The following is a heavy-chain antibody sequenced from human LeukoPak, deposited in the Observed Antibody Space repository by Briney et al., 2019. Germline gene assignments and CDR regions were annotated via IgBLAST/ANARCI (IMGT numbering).Heavy chain of an antibody. CDR3: ARGENNYGYYYFDY. D-gene: IGHD5-24*01. J-gene: IGHJ4*02. V-gene: IGHV3-21*01. CDR1: GFTFSSYS. CDR2: ISRSSNYI. Sequence: PGGSLRLSCAASGFTFSSYSMNLVRQAPGKGLEWVSSISRSSNYIYYADSVKGRFTIYRDNAKNSLYLQINSLRAEDTSVYYCARGENNYGYYYFDYWGQGTLVTVSS.